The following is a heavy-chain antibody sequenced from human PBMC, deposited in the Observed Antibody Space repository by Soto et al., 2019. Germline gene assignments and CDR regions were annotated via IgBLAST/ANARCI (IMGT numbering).Heavy chain of an antibody. Sequence: GASVKVSCKASGFTFTSSAMQWVRQARGQRLEWIGWIVVGSGNTNYGQKFQERVTITRDMSTSTAYMELSSLRSEYTAVYYCAASLHTGSFDAFDIWGQGTMVTVS. V-gene: IGHV1-58*02. CDR3: AASLHTGSFDAFDI. CDR2: IVVGSGNT. CDR1: GFTFTSSA. J-gene: IGHJ3*02. D-gene: IGHD1-1*01.